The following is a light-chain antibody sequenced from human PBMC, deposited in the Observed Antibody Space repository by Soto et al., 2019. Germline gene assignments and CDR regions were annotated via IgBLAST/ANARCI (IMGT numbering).Light chain of an antibody. CDR1: QSISSY. J-gene: IGKJ5*01. CDR3: QQSYSTPRT. V-gene: IGKV1-39*01. CDR2: AAS. Sequence: DIQMTQSPSSLSASVGDRVTITCLSSQSISSYLNWYQQKPGKAPKLLIYAASSLQSGVPSRFSGSGSGADFTLTISSLQPEDFATYYCQQSYSTPRTFGQGTVLESK.